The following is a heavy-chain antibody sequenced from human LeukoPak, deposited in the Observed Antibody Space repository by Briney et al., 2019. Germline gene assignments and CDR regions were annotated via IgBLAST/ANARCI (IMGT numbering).Heavy chain of an antibody. CDR1: GFTFSSYA. Sequence: PGGSLRLSCVASGFTFSSYAMSWVRQAPGKGLEWVSGIRAGGGTTYYADSVKGRFTISRDSSKNTLYLQMNSLRAEDTAIYYCAKDSYNWNYGQFDTWGQGTLVTVSS. V-gene: IGHV3-23*01. J-gene: IGHJ5*02. CDR3: AKDSYNWNYGQFDT. D-gene: IGHD1-7*01. CDR2: IRAGGGTT.